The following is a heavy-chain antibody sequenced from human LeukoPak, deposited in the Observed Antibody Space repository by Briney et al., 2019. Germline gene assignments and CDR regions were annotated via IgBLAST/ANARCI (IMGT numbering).Heavy chain of an antibody. V-gene: IGHV3-30*18. Sequence: GGSLRLSCTASGFTFSTYGMHWVRQAPGKGLEWVTLISYDGSTKYYSDSVKGRFTISRDNSKNTLYLQMNSLRAEDTAVYYCAKLWQLGRYSSSSFSWDFDYWGQGTLVTVSS. D-gene: IGHD6-13*01. CDR3: AKLWQLGRYSSSSFSWDFDY. CDR2: ISYDGSTK. J-gene: IGHJ4*02. CDR1: GFTFSTYG.